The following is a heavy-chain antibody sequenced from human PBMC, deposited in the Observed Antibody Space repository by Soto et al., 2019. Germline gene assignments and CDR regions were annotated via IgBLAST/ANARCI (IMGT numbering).Heavy chain of an antibody. D-gene: IGHD3-3*01. Sequence: QVQLVQSGAEVKKPGSSVKVSCRASGGSFNSYAINWVRQAPGQGREWMRGIIPLFGTTYYAQKFQGRVAITADESTTTDYMDPNSREFEDTSLYYCARPTRYYDSWMGYPPFDYWCQGTLVTVSS. CDR2: IIPLFGTT. J-gene: IGHJ4*02. CDR3: ARPTRYYDSWMGYPPFDY. CDR1: GGSFNSYA. V-gene: IGHV1-69*01.